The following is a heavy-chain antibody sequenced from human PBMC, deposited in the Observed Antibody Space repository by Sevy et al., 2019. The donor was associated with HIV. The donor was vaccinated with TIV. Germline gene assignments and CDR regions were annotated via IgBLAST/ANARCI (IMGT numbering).Heavy chain of an antibody. CDR3: ARSTRSGFGPGGDY. V-gene: IGHV3-30*04. CDR1: GFTFSGYA. J-gene: IGHJ4*02. Sequence: GGSLRLSCAVSGFTFSGYAFHWVRQAPGKGLEWVAAISYHGSNKYYANSVKGRYTVSRDNSRNTLYLQMNSLRGEDTAMYYCARSTRSGFGPGGDYWGQGTLVTVSS. CDR2: ISYHGSNK. D-gene: IGHD3-10*01.